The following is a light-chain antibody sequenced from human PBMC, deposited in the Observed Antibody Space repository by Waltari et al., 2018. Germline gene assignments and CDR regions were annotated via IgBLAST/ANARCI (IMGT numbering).Light chain of an antibody. V-gene: IGKV3-11*01. J-gene: IGKJ4*01. CDR2: DAS. CDR3: QQRSNWPLT. CDR1: QSVSSY. Sequence: EIVLTQPPAPLSLSPRERATLSCRASQSVSSYLAWYQQKPGQAPRLLIYDASNRATGIPARFSGSGSGTDFTLTISSLEPEDFAVYYCQQRSNWPLTFGGGTKVEIK.